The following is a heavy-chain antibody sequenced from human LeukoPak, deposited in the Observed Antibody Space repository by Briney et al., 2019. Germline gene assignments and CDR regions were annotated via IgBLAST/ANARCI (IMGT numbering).Heavy chain of an antibody. Sequence: GGSLRLSCAASGFTVSSNYMSWVRQAPGKGLEWVSVIYSGGSTYYADSVKGRFTISRDNSKNTLYLQMNSLRAEDTAVYYCAKDPAAIDYGDYVGFGYWGQGTLVTVSS. D-gene: IGHD4-17*01. CDR1: GFTVSSNY. V-gene: IGHV3-53*01. CDR2: IYSGGST. J-gene: IGHJ4*02. CDR3: AKDPAAIDYGDYVGFGY.